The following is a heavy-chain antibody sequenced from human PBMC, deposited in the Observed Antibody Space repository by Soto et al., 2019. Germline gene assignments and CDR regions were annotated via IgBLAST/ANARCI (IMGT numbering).Heavy chain of an antibody. CDR1: GFTFSSYA. D-gene: IGHD1-1*01. CDR2: ISYDGSNK. J-gene: IGHJ3*02. CDR3: ARDGERIDAFDI. Sequence: XXSLRLTCAASGFTFSSYAMHWVLQAPGKGLEWVAVISYDGSNKYYADSVKGRFTISRDNSKNTLYLQMNRLRAEDTAVYYCARDGERIDAFDIWGQGTMVTVSS. V-gene: IGHV3-30-3*01.